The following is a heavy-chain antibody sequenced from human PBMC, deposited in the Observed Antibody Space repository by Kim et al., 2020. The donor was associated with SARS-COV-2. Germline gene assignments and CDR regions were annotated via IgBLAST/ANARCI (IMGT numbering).Heavy chain of an antibody. D-gene: IGHD3-22*01. V-gene: IGHV3-49*04. CDR1: GFTFSAYA. Sequence: GGSLRLSCTASGFTFSAYAMSWVRQAPGKGLEWVGFIRGKGYAGTTEYAASVKGRFIITRDDSKSIAYLQMNSLKTEDTAVYYCTKHVTYYNDRSGYEAADHYAMDVWGQGTTVTVSS. J-gene: IGHJ6*02. CDR2: IRGKGYAGTT. CDR3: TKHVTYYNDRSGYEAADHYAMDV.